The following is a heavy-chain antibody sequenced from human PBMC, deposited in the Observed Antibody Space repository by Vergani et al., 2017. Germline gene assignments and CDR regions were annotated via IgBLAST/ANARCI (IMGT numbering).Heavy chain of an antibody. Sequence: EVQLLESGGGLVQPGGSRRLSCAGAGFTFDTYTMAYVRQAPGKGLEWVATISSGGGDIFYADSVKGRFTISRDNSKNTLFLQMNSLKDEDTAVYYCTTAWGLCYLHSEYFQYWGRGTLVSVSS. CDR1: GFTFDTYT. V-gene: IGHV3-23*01. CDR3: TTAWGLCYLHSEYFQY. D-gene: IGHD3-16*01. J-gene: IGHJ1*01. CDR2: ISSGGGDI.